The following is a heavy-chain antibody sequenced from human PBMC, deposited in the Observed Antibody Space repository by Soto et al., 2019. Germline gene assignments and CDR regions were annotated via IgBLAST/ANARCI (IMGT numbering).Heavy chain of an antibody. Sequence: QVQLVQSGAEVHKPGSSVKVSCKASGGTFSSSAISWVRQAHGQGLEWMGGIIPIFGTANYAQKFQGRVTIIADKSTSTAYMELSSLRSEDTAVYDCAGDRCGYTSWVMDVWCQGTTVTVSS. V-gene: IGHV1-69*06. J-gene: IGHJ6*02. CDR3: AGDRCGYTSWVMDV. CDR1: GGTFSSSA. D-gene: IGHD5-12*01. CDR2: IIPIFGTA.